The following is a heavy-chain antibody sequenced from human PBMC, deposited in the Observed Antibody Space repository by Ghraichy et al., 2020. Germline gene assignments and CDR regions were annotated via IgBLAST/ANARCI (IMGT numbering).Heavy chain of an antibody. CDR1: GGSISSYY. CDR3: AQEQGGMDV. CDR2: IYYSGST. V-gene: IGHV4-59*01. J-gene: IGHJ6*02. Sequence: SETLSLTCTVSGGSISSYYWSWIRQPPGKGLEWIGYIYYSGSTNYNPSFKSRVTISVDTSKNQFSLKLSSVTAADTAVYYCAQEQGGMDVWGQGTTVTVSS.